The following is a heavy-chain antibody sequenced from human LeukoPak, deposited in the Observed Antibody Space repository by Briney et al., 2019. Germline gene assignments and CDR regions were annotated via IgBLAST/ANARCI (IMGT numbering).Heavy chain of an antibody. CDR3: ARLDSAGYSSGWYGMDV. V-gene: IGHV5-51*01. J-gene: IGHJ6*02. CDR2: IYPGDSDT. Sequence: AGESLEISCKGSGYSFTSYWIGWVRQMPGKGLEWMGIIYPGDSDTRYSPSFQGQVTISADKSISTAYLQWSSLKASDTAMYYCARLDSAGYSSGWYGMDVWGQGTTVTVSS. D-gene: IGHD6-19*01. CDR1: GYSFTSYW.